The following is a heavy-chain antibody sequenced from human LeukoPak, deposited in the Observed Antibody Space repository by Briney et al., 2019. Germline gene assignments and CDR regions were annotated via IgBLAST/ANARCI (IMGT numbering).Heavy chain of an antibody. V-gene: IGHV4-39*01. CDR2: IYYSGST. D-gene: IGHD3-16*01. J-gene: IGHJ3*02. CDR3: ALRFPAFGI. Sequence: SETLSLTCTVSGGSISSSSYHWGWIRQPPGKGLEWIGSIYYSGSTYYNPSLKSRVTISVDTSKNQFSLKLSSVTAADTAVYYCALRFPAFGIWGQGTMVTVSS. CDR1: GGSISSSSYH.